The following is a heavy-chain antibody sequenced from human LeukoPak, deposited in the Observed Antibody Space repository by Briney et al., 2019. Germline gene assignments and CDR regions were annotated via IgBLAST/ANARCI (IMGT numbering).Heavy chain of an antibody. CDR3: AKSPYSSGRASSRVNAMKDDPDYYMDV. V-gene: IGHV3-23*01. Sequence: GGSLRLSCAASGFTFSSYAMSWVRQAPGKGLEWVSAISGSGGSTYYADSVKGRFTISRDNSKNTLYLQMNSLRAEDTAVYYCAKSPYSSGRASSRVNAMKDDPDYYMDVWGKGTTVTVSS. D-gene: IGHD6-19*01. CDR2: ISGSGGST. CDR1: GFTFSSYA. J-gene: IGHJ6*03.